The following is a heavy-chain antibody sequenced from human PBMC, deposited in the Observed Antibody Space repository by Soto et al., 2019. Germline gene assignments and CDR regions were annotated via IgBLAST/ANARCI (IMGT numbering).Heavy chain of an antibody. Sequence: XESLKISCKGSGYSFTSYLLVWVRQMPGKGLEWMGIIYPGDSDTRYSPSFQGQVTISADKSISTAYLQWSSLKASDTAMYYCARLNGIAVAANFDYWGQGTLVTVSS. J-gene: IGHJ4*02. CDR3: ARLNGIAVAANFDY. CDR2: IYPGDSDT. D-gene: IGHD6-19*01. CDR1: GYSFTSYL. V-gene: IGHV5-51*01.